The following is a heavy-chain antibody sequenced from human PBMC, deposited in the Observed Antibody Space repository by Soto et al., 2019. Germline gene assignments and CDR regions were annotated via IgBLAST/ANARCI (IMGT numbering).Heavy chain of an antibody. CDR2: IYYSGYT. V-gene: IGHV4-59*01. Sequence: QVQLQESGPGLVKPSETLSLTCTVSGASISSYYWSWIRQPPGRGLEWIGYIYYSGYTNSNPSLKSRGTLSVYTSKKQLSLKMTSVTAADTAVYYCARVGGYCTNGVCYDNWFDPWGQGTLVTVSS. CDR3: ARVGGYCTNGVCYDNWFDP. J-gene: IGHJ5*02. CDR1: GASISSYY. D-gene: IGHD2-8*01.